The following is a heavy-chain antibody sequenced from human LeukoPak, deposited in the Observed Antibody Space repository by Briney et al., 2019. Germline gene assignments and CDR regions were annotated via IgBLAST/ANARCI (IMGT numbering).Heavy chain of an antibody. CDR2: ISYDGSSE. V-gene: IGHV3-30*18. CDR1: GFTFGNYG. D-gene: IGHD4-17*01. CDR3: AKELYNYGDYGAEGLDV. Sequence: PGGSLRLSCAISGFTFGNYGMHWVRQAPGKGLEWVALISYDGSSEYYAGSVKGRFTISRDNSKITVYPQMNSLKAEDTAVYYCAKELYNYGDYGAEGLDVGGQGTTVTVS. J-gene: IGHJ6*02.